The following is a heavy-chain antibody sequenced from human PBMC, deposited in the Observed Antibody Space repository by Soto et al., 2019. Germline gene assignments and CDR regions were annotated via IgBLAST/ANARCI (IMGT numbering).Heavy chain of an antibody. CDR3: ARVGYRSGGRLDP. CDR2: INHSGST. D-gene: IGHD2-15*01. J-gene: IGHJ5*02. V-gene: IGHV4-34*01. CDR1: GGSFSGYY. Sequence: SETLSLTCAVYGGSFSGYYWSWIRQPPGKGLEWIGEINHSGSTNYNPSLKSRVTISVDTSKNQFSLKLSSVTAADTAVYYCARVGYRSGGRLDPWGQGTLVTVSS.